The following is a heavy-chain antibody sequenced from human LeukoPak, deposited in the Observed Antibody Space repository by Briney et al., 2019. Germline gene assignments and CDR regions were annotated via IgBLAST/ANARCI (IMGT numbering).Heavy chain of an antibody. CDR1: GYTFSSYG. CDR3: ARAREYYYDSSGYYFFDY. J-gene: IGHJ4*02. Sequence: ASVKLSCKASGYTFSSYGISWVRQAPGQGLEWMGWISAYNGNTNYAQKLQGRVTMTTDTSTSTAYMELRSLRSDDTAVYYCARAREYYYDSSGYYFFDYWGQGTLVTVSS. V-gene: IGHV1-18*01. CDR2: ISAYNGNT. D-gene: IGHD3-22*01.